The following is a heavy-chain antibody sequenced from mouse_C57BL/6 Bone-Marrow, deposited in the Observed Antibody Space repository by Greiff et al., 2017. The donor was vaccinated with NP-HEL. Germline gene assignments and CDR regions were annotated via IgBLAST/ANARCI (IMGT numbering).Heavy chain of an antibody. CDR2: IDPNSGGT. CDR1: GYTFTSYW. V-gene: IGHV1-72*01. D-gene: IGHD1-1*01. Sequence: QVQLQQPGAELVKPGASVKLSCKASGYTFTSYWMHWVKQRPGRGLEWIGRIDPNSGGTKYNEKFKSKATLTVDKPSSTAYMQLSSLTSEDSAVYYCARVHVWYYNGRAWFAYWGQGTLVTVSA. CDR3: ARVHVWYYNGRAWFAY. J-gene: IGHJ3*01.